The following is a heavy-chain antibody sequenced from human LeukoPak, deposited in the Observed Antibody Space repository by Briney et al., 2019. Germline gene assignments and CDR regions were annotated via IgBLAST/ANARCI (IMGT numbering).Heavy chain of an antibody. J-gene: IGHJ4*02. Sequence: WASVKVSCKASGYTFTSYGISWVRQAPGQGLEWMGWISGYSGNTNYVRKFQGRVTMATDTSTSTVYMELRSLRSDDTAVYYCARDIATVVHQEWGQGTLVTVSS. V-gene: IGHV1-18*01. D-gene: IGHD2-2*01. CDR2: ISGYSGNT. CDR3: ARDIATVVHQE. CDR1: GYTFTSYG.